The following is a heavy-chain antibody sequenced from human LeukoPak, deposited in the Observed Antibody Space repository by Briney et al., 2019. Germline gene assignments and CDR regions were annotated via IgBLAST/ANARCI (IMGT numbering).Heavy chain of an antibody. CDR1: GFTFSSYA. V-gene: IGHV3-30-3*01. CDR3: ARDVADPIAVAGNNWFDP. CDR2: ISYDGSNK. Sequence: GGSLGLSCAASGFTFSSYAMHWVRPAPGKGLEGGAVISYDGSNKYYADSVKGRFTISRDNSKNTLYLQMNSLRAEDTAVYYCARDVADPIAVAGNNWFDPWGQGTLVTVSS. J-gene: IGHJ5*02. D-gene: IGHD6-19*01.